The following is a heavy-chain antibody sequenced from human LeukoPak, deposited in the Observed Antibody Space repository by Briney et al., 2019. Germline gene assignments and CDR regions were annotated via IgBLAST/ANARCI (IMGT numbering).Heavy chain of an antibody. D-gene: IGHD5-12*01. CDR1: GYSFTSYW. J-gene: IGHJ4*02. Sequence: GESLKISCKDSGYSFTSYWIGWVRQMPGKGLVWMGIIYPGDSDTRYSPSFQGQVTISADKSISTAYLQWSSLKASDTAMYYCARLGGYGGYPYYFDYWGQGTLVTVSS. CDR3: ARLGGYGGYPYYFDY. CDR2: IYPGDSDT. V-gene: IGHV5-51*01.